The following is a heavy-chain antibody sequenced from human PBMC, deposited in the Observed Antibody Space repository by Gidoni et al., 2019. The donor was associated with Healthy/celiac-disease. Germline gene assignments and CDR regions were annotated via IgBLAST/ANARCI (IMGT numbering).Heavy chain of an antibody. D-gene: IGHD2-2*01. CDR1: GGSISSGDYY. J-gene: IGHJ6*02. CDR2: IYYSGST. Sequence: QVQLQESGPGLVKPSQTLSLTCTVSGGSISSGDYYWSWIRQPPGKGLEWIGYIYYSGSTYYNPSLKSRVTISVDTSKNQFSLKLSSVTAADTAVYYCARALDPKITRGYCSSTSCQNYYGMDVWGQGTTVTVSS. V-gene: IGHV4-30-4*01. CDR3: ARALDPKITRGYCSSTSCQNYYGMDV.